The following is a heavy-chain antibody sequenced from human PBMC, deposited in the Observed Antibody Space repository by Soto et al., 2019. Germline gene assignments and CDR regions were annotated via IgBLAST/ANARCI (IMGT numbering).Heavy chain of an antibody. CDR2: IYWHDDK. V-gene: IGHV2-5*01. CDR1: GFSLTTNGMG. CDR3: ARSRLAAPPFFDF. D-gene: IGHD6-6*01. J-gene: IGHJ4*02. Sequence: QITLKESGPTLVKPTQTLTLTCTLSGFSLTTNGMGVSWIRQPPGKALEWLALIYWHDDKRFSPSLKSRLTIDQDTSKNHVVLTLTNVDPVDTATYFCARSRLAAPPFFDFWGQGTLVTVSS.